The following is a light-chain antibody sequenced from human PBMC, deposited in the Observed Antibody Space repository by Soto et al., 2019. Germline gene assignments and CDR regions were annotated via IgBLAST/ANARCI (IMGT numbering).Light chain of an antibody. CDR2: KAS. CDR1: QTISSW. J-gene: IGKJ1*01. V-gene: IGKV1-5*03. CDR3: QHYNSYSEA. Sequence: DIHMTQSPSTLSASVVDVVTSTVRASQTISSWLAWYQQKPGKAPKLLIYKASTLKSGVPSRFSGSGSGTEFTLTISSLQPDDFATYYCQHYNSYSEAFGQGTKVDI.